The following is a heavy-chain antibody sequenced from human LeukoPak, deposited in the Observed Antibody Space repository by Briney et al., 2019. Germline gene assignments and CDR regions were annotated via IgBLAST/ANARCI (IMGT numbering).Heavy chain of an antibody. CDR1: GFTFSDYY. Sequence: PGGSLRLSCAASGFTFSDYYMSWIRQAPGKGLEWVSYISSSGSTIYYADSVKGRFTISRDNAKNSLYLQMNSLRAEDTAAYYCASTPNWNYAMDYWGQGTLVTVSS. D-gene: IGHD1-7*01. J-gene: IGHJ4*02. V-gene: IGHV3-11*01. CDR3: ASTPNWNYAMDY. CDR2: ISSSGSTI.